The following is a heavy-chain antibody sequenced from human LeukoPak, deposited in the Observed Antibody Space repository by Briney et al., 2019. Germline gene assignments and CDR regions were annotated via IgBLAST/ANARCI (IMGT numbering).Heavy chain of an antibody. CDR3: ARASGAYSSGWYGELDWFDP. CDR1: GGSISSGSYY. J-gene: IGHJ5*02. V-gene: IGHV4-61*02. Sequence: SETLSLTCTVSGGSISSGSYYWRWIRQPPGTGLEWIGRIYTSGSTNYNPSLKRRVTISVDTSKNQCSLKLSSVTAADTAVYYCARASGAYSSGWYGELDWFDPWGQGTLGTVS. D-gene: IGHD6-19*01. CDR2: IYTSGST.